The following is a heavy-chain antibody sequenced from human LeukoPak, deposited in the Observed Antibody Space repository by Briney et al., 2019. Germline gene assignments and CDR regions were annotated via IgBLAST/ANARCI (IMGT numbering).Heavy chain of an antibody. V-gene: IGHV3-23*01. CDR2: ISSSGGST. CDR3: ARAKWELGY. J-gene: IGHJ4*02. Sequence: GGSLRLSCAASGFTFSSYAMSWVRQAPGKGLEWVSAISSSGGSTYYADSVKGRFTISRDNAKNSLYLQMNSLRAEDTAVYYCARAKWELGYWGQGTLVTVSS. CDR1: GFTFSSYA. D-gene: IGHD1-26*01.